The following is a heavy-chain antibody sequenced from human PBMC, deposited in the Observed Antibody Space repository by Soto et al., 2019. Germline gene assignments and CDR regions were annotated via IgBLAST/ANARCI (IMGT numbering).Heavy chain of an antibody. CDR2: IYWDDDK. CDR3: VPLMTAVTTFGMDV. D-gene: IGHD4-17*01. V-gene: IGHV2-5*04. J-gene: IGHJ6*02. CDR1: GFSLITTGSG. Sequence: QITLKESGPPLVEPTQTLTLTCTFSGFSLITTGSGVAWIRQPPGKALEWLALIYWDDDKRYSPSLKSRLTIPKDTSKNQVVLTMTNMDPVDTGTYFCVPLMTAVTTFGMDVWGQGTAVTVSS.